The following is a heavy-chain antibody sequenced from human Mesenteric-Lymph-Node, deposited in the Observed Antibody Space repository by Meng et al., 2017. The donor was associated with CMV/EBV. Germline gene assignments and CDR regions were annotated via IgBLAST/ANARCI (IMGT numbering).Heavy chain of an antibody. J-gene: IGHJ5*02. V-gene: IGHV1-2*02. CDR3: ARGRSGHRMVVSVYCFDP. CDR2: INPNSGGT. CDR1: GYTFTGYY. D-gene: IGHD3-10*01. Sequence: ASVKVSCKASGYTFTGYYMHWVRQAPGQGLEWMGWINPNSGGTNYAQKFQGRVTMTRDTSISTAYMELSSLGSDDTAVYYCARGRSGHRMVVSVYCFDPWGQGTMVTVSS.